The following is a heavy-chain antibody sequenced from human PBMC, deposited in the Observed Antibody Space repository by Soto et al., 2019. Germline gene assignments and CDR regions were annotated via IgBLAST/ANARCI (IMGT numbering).Heavy chain of an antibody. V-gene: IGHV1-18*04. CDR1: GYTFTNFG. D-gene: IGHD1-26*01. CDR2: ITPYTGNA. CDR3: ARARMFSGAHHDY. Sequence: QVHLVQSGAVVENPGASVKVSCKASGYTFTNFGINWVRQAPGQGLVSMGWITPYTGNANYPQKHQDRLTITTDTFTNTAYLELRSLRSDDTAVYFCARARMFSGAHHDYWGQGTRVTVSS. J-gene: IGHJ4*02.